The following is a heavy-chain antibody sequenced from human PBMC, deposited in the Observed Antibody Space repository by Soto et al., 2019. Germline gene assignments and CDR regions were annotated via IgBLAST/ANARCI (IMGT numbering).Heavy chain of an antibody. D-gene: IGHD1-7*01. CDR3: EGESGENWSYEAY. CDR1: GDTITSFS. CDR2: ISTTGNT. J-gene: IGHJ4*02. V-gene: IGHV4-4*07. Sequence: PSETLSLTCTVSGDTITSFSWNCIRQSAGKGLEWIGRISTTGNTHYNPSLESRVTMSLDTSKNQFSLKLTSVTAADTAVYYCEGESGENWSYEAYWGQGTLVTVSS.